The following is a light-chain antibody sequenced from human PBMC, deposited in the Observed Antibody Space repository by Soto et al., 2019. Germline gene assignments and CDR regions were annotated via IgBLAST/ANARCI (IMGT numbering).Light chain of an antibody. CDR2: DAS. CDR3: QHYNSYSRA. Sequence: DVQMTQSPSTLSASVGDRVTMTCRASEFISDWLAWYQQKPSQAPKLLIYDASTLESGVPGRFSGSGVGTHFTLTISGLQPEDFATYHCQHYNSYSRAFGQGTKVDIK. V-gene: IGKV1-5*01. J-gene: IGKJ1*01. CDR1: EFISDW.